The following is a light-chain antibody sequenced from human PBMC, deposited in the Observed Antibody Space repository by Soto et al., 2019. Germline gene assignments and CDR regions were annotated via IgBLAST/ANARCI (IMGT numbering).Light chain of an antibody. Sequence: EIVMTQSPATLSLSPGERAALSCRASQSINSELAWYQQKPGQPPRLLLYGASTRATGVPARFTGSESGSEFTLTISVLQSEDFAVYYCQQGHNLPLTFGQGTRLEI. J-gene: IGKJ2*01. V-gene: IGKV3-15*01. CDR1: QSINSE. CDR2: GAS. CDR3: QQGHNLPLT.